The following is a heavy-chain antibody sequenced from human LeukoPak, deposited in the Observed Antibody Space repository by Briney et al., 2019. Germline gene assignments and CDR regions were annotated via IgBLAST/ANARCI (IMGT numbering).Heavy chain of an antibody. D-gene: IGHD1-26*01. CDR1: GFTFCDPD. CDR2: IRNKANNYNT. Sequence: GGSLRLSCAASGFTFCDPDMAWVRQAPGKGLEWVGRIRNKANNYNTEYAASVRGRFTISRDDSKNSVYLQMNSLRIEVTAVYYCTRLVGANFWGQGTLVTVSS. CDR3: TRLVGANF. J-gene: IGHJ4*02. V-gene: IGHV3-72*01.